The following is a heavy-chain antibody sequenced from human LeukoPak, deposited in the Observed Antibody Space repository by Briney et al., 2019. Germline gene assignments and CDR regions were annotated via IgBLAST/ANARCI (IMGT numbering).Heavy chain of an antibody. Sequence: GGSLRLSCAASGFTFSSYSMNWVRRAPGKGLEWVSYISSSSSTIYYADSVKGRFTISRDNSKNTLYVQMNSLRAEDTAVYYCAKAGSGYYNLDSWGQGTLVTVSS. CDR1: GFTFSSYS. D-gene: IGHD3-22*01. V-gene: IGHV3-48*01. J-gene: IGHJ4*02. CDR3: AKAGSGYYNLDS. CDR2: ISSSSSTI.